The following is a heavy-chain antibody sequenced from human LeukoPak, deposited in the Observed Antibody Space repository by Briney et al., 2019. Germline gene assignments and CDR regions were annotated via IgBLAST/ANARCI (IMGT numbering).Heavy chain of an antibody. CDR3: ARVYYYGSGNQFDY. Sequence: GGSLRLSCAASGFTFSSYSMNWVRQAPGKGLEWVSSISSSSSYIYSADSVKGRFTISRDNAKNSLYLQMNSLRAEDTAVYYCARVYYYGSGNQFDYWGQGTLVTVSS. J-gene: IGHJ4*02. CDR2: ISSSSSYI. CDR1: GFTFSSYS. V-gene: IGHV3-21*01. D-gene: IGHD3-10*01.